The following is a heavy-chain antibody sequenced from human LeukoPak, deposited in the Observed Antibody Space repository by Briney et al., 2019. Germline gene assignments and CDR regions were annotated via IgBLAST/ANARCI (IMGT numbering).Heavy chain of an antibody. D-gene: IGHD2-2*01. Sequence: GGSLRLSCEASGFTLGSHGMSWVRQAPGKGLEWVANITQDGSEKYYVDSVKGRFTISRDNAKNSLYLQMNSLRAEDTAVYYCARGPSGYCSSTTCHMDVWGQGTTVTVSS. J-gene: IGHJ6*02. V-gene: IGHV3-7*04. CDR2: ITQDGSEK. CDR3: ARGPSGYCSSTTCHMDV. CDR1: GFTLGSHG.